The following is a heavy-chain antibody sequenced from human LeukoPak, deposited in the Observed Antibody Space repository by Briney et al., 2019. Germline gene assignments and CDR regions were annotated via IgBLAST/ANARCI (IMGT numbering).Heavy chain of an antibody. Sequence: GSLRLSCAASGFTFSSYEMNWVGQAPGKGLEWIGEINHSGSTNYNPSLKSRVTISVDTSKNQFSLKLSSVTAADTAVYYCARGRSLLLWFGELRPHYFDYWGQGTLVTVSS. CDR2: INHSGST. J-gene: IGHJ4*02. CDR3: ARGRSLLLWFGELRPHYFDY. V-gene: IGHV4-34*01. D-gene: IGHD3-10*01. CDR1: GFTFSSYE.